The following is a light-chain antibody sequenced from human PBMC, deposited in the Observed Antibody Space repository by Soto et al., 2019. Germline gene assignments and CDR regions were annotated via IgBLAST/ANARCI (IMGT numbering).Light chain of an antibody. CDR1: QSISSF. Sequence: EIVLTQSPATLSLFPGERATLSCRASQSISSFLAWYQQKPGQTPRLLIYDASNRVTGIPTRFSGSGSGTDFTLTISNVEPEDFAVYYCQQRSSWPPYTFGQGTKLEIK. CDR2: DAS. J-gene: IGKJ2*01. CDR3: QQRSSWPPYT. V-gene: IGKV3-11*01.